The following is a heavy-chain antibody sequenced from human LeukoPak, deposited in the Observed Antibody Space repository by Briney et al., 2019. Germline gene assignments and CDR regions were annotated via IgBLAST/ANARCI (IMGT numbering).Heavy chain of an antibody. D-gene: IGHD2-2*01. CDR2: ISYDGSNK. J-gene: IGHJ6*02. V-gene: IGHV3-30*18. CDR3: AKDRRVVPAAYYYGMDV. Sequence: GGSLRLSCAASGFTFSSYGMHWVRQAPGKGLEWVAVISYDGSNKYYADSVKGRFTISRDNSKNTLYLQMNSLRAEDTAVYYCAKDRRVVPAAYYYGMDVWGQGTTVTVSS. CDR1: GFTFSSYG.